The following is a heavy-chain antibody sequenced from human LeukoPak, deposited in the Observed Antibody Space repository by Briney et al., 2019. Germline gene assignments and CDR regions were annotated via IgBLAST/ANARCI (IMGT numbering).Heavy chain of an antibody. CDR1: GFTFSSYA. Sequence: GGSLRLSCAASGFTFSSYAMHWVRQAPGKGLEWVAVISYDGSNKYYADSVKGRFTISRDNSKNTLYLQMNSLRAEDTAVYYCAREVAHCGGDCYSHFDYWGQGTPVTVSS. CDR3: AREVAHCGGDCYSHFDY. V-gene: IGHV3-30-3*01. J-gene: IGHJ4*02. CDR2: ISYDGSNK. D-gene: IGHD2-21*02.